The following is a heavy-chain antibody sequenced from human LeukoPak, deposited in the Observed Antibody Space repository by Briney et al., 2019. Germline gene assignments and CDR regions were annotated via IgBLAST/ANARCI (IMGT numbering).Heavy chain of an antibody. D-gene: IGHD3-10*01. J-gene: IGHJ6*03. CDR3: ARTTMVRGVSVHYYYYMDV. CDR1: GYTFTGYY. CDR2: MNPNSGNT. Sequence: ASVKVSCKASGYTFTGYYMHWVRQAPGQGLEWMGWMNPNSGNTGYAQKFQGRVTITRNTSISTAYMELSSLRSEDTAVYYCARTTMVRGVSVHYYYYMDVWGKGTTVSVSS. V-gene: IGHV1-8*03.